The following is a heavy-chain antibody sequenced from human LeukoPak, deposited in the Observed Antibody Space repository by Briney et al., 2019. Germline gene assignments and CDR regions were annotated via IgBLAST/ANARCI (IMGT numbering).Heavy chain of an antibody. CDR2: IYYSGST. D-gene: IGHD3-10*01. J-gene: IGHJ4*02. CDR1: GGSFSSYY. CDR3: ARNSYTYYYGSGSYSNFDY. V-gene: IGHV4-39*07. Sequence: TSETLSLTCAVYGGSFSSYYWGWIRQPPGKGLEWIGSIYYSGSTYYDPSLKSRVTISVDTSKNQFSLKLSSVTAADTAVYYCARNSYTYYYGSGSYSNFDYWGQGTLVTVSS.